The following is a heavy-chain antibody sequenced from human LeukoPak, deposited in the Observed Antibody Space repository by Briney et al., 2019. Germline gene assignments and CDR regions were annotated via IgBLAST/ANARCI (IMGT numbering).Heavy chain of an antibody. CDR3: AKSGYSYAYHFDY. V-gene: IGHV3-48*03. CDR2: ISSSGSTI. J-gene: IGHJ4*02. CDR1: GFTFSSYE. Sequence: GGSLRLSCAASGFTFSSYEMNWVRQAPGKGLEWVSYISSSGSTIYYADSVKGRFTISRDNAKNSLYLQMNSLRAEDTAVYYCAKSGYSYAYHFDYWGQGTLVTVSS. D-gene: IGHD5-18*01.